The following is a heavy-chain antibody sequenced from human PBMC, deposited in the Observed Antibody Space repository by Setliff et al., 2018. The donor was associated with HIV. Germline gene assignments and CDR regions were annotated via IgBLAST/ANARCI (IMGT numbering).Heavy chain of an antibody. J-gene: IGHJ4*02. Sequence: SETLSLTCAVYDVSFSGHYWTWIRQPPGKGLEWVGEIDHSGSINYNPSLKSRVTISVDTSKNQFSLKLSSVTAADTAVYYCAMVIGWNDAGDYWGRGTLVTVSS. CDR2: IDHSGSI. V-gene: IGHV4-34*01. CDR3: AMVIGWNDAGDY. CDR1: DVSFSGHY. D-gene: IGHD1-1*01.